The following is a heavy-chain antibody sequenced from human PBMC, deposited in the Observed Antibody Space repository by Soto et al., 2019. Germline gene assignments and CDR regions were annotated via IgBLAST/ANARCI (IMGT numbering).Heavy chain of an antibody. J-gene: IGHJ6*02. Sequence: QVQLVESGGGVVQPGRSLRLSCAASGFTLSSYGMHWVRQAPGKGLEWVAVSSYDESDIDYSDSLKGRFTISRDSSKNTLYLQMSSLRPEDTAVYYCTKDTGYCSGGRCYSTPYYYYYYGMDAWGQGTTVTVSS. V-gene: IGHV3-30*18. CDR2: SSYDESDI. CDR3: TKDTGYCSGGRCYSTPYYYYYYGMDA. CDR1: GFTLSSYG. D-gene: IGHD2-15*01.